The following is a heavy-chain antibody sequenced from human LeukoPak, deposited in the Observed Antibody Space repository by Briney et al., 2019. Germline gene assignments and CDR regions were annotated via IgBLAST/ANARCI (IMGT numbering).Heavy chain of an antibody. V-gene: IGHV3-33*01. J-gene: IGHJ4*02. D-gene: IGHD4-23*01. CDR1: GFTFSHYG. Sequence: GGSLRLSCAASGFTFSHYGMHWVRQAPGKGLEWVAVIWYDGSKKYYADSVKGRFTISRDNSKNTLYLQMNSLRAEDTAVYYCTRRDGDNDRGFDYWGQGTLVTVSS. CDR3: TRRDGDNDRGFDY. CDR2: IWYDGSKK.